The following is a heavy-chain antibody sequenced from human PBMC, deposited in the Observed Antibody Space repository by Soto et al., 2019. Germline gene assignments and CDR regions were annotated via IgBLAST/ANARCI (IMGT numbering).Heavy chain of an antibody. J-gene: IGHJ1*01. Sequence: GGSLRLACAASGFSLSSYSMNWVRQAPGKGLEWVSSISSSSSYIYYADSVKGRFTISRDNAKNSLYLQMNSLRAEDTAVYYCASTPRAEYFQHWGQGTLVTVSS. V-gene: IGHV3-21*01. CDR2: ISSSSSYI. CDR1: GFSLSSYS. CDR3: ASTPRAEYFQH.